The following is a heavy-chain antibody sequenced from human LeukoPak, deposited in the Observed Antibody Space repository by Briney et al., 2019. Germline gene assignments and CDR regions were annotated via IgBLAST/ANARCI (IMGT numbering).Heavy chain of an antibody. CDR1: GFTFSSYG. Sequence: GGSLRLSCAASGFTFSSYGMHWVRQAPGKGLEWVAVISYDGSNKYYADSVKGRFTISRDNSKNTLYLQMNSLRAEDTAVYYCARDPAIFGVAREYYFDYWGQGTLVTVSS. D-gene: IGHD3-3*01. CDR3: ARDPAIFGVAREYYFDY. V-gene: IGHV3-30*03. J-gene: IGHJ4*02. CDR2: ISYDGSNK.